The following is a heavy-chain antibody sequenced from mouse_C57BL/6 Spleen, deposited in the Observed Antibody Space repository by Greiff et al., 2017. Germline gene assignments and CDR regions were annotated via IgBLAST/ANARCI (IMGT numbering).Heavy chain of an antibody. CDR2: INYDGSST. CDR3: ARNPLYYYGSSYGYFDV. J-gene: IGHJ1*03. CDR1: GFTFSDYY. D-gene: IGHD1-1*01. Sequence: EVQLVESEGGLVQPGSSMKLSCTASGFTFSDYYMAWVRQVPEKGLEWVANINYDGSSTYYLDSLKSRFIISRDNAKNILYLQMSSLKSEDTATYYCARNPLYYYGSSYGYFDVWGTGTTVTVSS. V-gene: IGHV5-16*01.